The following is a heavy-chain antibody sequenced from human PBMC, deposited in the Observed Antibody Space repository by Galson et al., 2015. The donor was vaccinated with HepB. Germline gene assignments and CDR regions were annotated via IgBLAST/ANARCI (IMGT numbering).Heavy chain of an antibody. CDR3: ARGVIVATILPTSY. Sequence: SVKVSCKASGYTFTSYAMHWVRQAPGQRLEWMGWINAGNGNTRYSQKFQGRVTITRDTSASTAYMELSSLRSEDTAVYYCARGVIVATILPTSYWGQGTLVTVSS. D-gene: IGHD5-12*01. V-gene: IGHV1-3*01. J-gene: IGHJ4*02. CDR1: GYTFTSYA. CDR2: INAGNGNT.